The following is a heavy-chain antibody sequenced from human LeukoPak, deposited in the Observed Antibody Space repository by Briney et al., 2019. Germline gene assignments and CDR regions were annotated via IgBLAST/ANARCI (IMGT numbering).Heavy chain of an antibody. J-gene: IGHJ4*02. Sequence: GGSLRLSCAVSGFTFSSSCMSWVRQAPGKGLEWVSIISSAGTTYYADSVKGRFTITRDNSKNTEYLQVNSLKDENTAVYYCARDQEAANTYYFDYWGQGTMVTVSS. V-gene: IGHV3-66*01. CDR2: ISSAGTT. CDR3: ARDQEAANTYYFDY. CDR1: GFTFSSSC. D-gene: IGHD6-13*01.